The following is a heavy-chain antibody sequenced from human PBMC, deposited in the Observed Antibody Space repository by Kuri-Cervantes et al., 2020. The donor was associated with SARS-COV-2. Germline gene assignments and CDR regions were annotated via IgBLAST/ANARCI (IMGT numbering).Heavy chain of an antibody. CDR2: ISSSSSTI. D-gene: IGHD3-16*01. J-gene: IGHJ4*02. Sequence: GESLKISCAASGFTFSSYSMNWVRQAPGKGLEWVSYISSSSSTIYYADSVKGRFTISRDNAKSSIYLQMNSLRAEDTAVYYCARDLAYAFDYWGQGVLVTVSS. V-gene: IGHV3-48*01. CDR1: GFTFSSYS. CDR3: ARDLAYAFDY.